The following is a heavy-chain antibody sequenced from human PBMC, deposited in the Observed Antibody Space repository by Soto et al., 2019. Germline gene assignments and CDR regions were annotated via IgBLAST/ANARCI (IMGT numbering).Heavy chain of an antibody. Sequence: PGGSLRLSCAASGFTFDTYAMSWVRQAPGKGLEWVSAISGSGSDTYHADSVKGRFTISRDNSISTLYLQMNSLRTEDTAVYYCAHPRGYGVFDAYDFWRQRAMVTVSS. J-gene: IGHJ3*01. CDR2: ISGSGSDT. CDR3: AHPRGYGVFDAYDF. CDR1: GFTFDTYA. D-gene: IGHD4-17*01. V-gene: IGHV3-23*01.